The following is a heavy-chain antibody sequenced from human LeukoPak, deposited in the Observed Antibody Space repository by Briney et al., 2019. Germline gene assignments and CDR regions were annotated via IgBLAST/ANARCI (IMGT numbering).Heavy chain of an antibody. J-gene: IGHJ6*03. CDR1: GYTFTSYG. V-gene: IGHV1-18*01. D-gene: IGHD6-19*01. CDR2: ISAYNGNT. Sequence: ASVKVSCKASGYTFTSYGISWVRQAPGQGLEWMGWISAYNGNTNYAQKLQGRVTMTTDTSTSTAYMELRSLRSDDTAVYCCARVYSSGWYSVWDYYYYYMDVWGKGTTVTISS. CDR3: ARVYSSGWYSVWDYYYYYMDV.